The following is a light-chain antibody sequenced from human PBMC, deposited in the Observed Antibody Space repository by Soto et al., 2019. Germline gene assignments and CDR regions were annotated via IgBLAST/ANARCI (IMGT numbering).Light chain of an antibody. Sequence: ESVLTQSPGTLSLSPGEKATLSCRASQSVSSSYLAGYQQKPGQAPRLLIYGASSRATGIPDRFSGSGSGTDFTLTVSRLEPEGFAVYYCQQFGSSSWTFGQGTKV. CDR3: QQFGSSSWT. J-gene: IGKJ1*01. CDR2: GAS. V-gene: IGKV3-20*01. CDR1: QSVSSSY.